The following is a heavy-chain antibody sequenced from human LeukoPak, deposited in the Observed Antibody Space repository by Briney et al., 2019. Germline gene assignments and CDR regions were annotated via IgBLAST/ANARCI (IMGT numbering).Heavy chain of an antibody. CDR3: ARGLLLDYYDY. D-gene: IGHD3-10*01. CDR1: GGSFSGYY. J-gene: IGHJ4*02. CDR2: INHSGST. Sequence: PSETLSLTCAVYGGSFSGYYWSWIRQPPGKGLEWIGEINHSGSTNYNPSLKSRVTISVDTSKNQFSLKLSSVTAADTAVYYRARGLLLDYYDYWGQGTLVTVSS. V-gene: IGHV4-34*01.